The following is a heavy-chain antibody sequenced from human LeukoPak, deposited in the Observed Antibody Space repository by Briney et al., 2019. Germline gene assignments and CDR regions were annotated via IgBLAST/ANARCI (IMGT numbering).Heavy chain of an antibody. Sequence: ASVKVSCRPYGYTFNTYGITWVRQAPGQGLEWMGWISPYNGNTNYAQKFQGRVTMTTNTSTSTAYMELRSLRSDDTAVYYCARGPHERSGYPDDWGQGTLVTVSS. V-gene: IGHV1-18*01. J-gene: IGHJ4*02. CDR1: GYTFNTYG. CDR3: ARGPHERSGYPDD. D-gene: IGHD3-22*01. CDR2: ISPYNGNT.